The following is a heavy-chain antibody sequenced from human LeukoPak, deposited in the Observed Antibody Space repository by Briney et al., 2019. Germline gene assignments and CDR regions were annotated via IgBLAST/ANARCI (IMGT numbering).Heavy chain of an antibody. J-gene: IGHJ5*02. CDR3: TRNPYGTGLFDP. CDR1: GYTVDTYD. D-gene: IGHD1-1*01. Sequence: ASVNVSFKASGYTVDTYDINWVRQATGQGLEWMGWMSPKNGDTGYAQKFQGRVTMTRDTSMSTAYMELSSLTSEDTAVYYCTRNPYGTGLFDPWGQGTLVTVSS. CDR2: MSPKNGDT. V-gene: IGHV1-8*01.